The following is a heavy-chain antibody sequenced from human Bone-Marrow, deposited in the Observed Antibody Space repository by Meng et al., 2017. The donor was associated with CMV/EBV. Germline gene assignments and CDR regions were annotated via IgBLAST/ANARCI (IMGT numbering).Heavy chain of an antibody. CDR1: GFSVSNNY. D-gene: IGHD3-10*02. CDR2: IYRGGST. Sequence: LSLTCAASGFSVSNNYMTWVRQAPGKGLEWVSVIYRGGSTSYADSVKGRFTISRDKSKNTLYLHMNSLRAEDTAVYYCVTDVPVDGRWDWGQGTLVTVSS. J-gene: IGHJ4*02. CDR3: VTDVPVDGRWD. V-gene: IGHV3-66*02.